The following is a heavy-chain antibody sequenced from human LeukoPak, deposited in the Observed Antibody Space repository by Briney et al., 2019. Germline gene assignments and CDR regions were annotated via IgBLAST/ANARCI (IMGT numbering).Heavy chain of an antibody. CDR2: IYYSGST. CDR3: ARHSAMTTLTFDP. CDR1: GGSISSSNYY. J-gene: IGHJ5*02. D-gene: IGHD4-17*01. V-gene: IGHV4-39*01. Sequence: SETLSLTCTVSGGSISSSNYYWGWIRQPPGKGLEWIGSIYYSGSTYYNPSLKSRVTISVDTSKIHYSLKLSSVTAADTAVYYCARHSAMTTLTFDPWGQGTLVTVSS.